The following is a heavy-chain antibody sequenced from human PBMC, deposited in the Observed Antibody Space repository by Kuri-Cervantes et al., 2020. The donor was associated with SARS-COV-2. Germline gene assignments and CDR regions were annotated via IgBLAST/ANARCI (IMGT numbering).Heavy chain of an antibody. V-gene: IGHV3-74*01. CDR3: VRDGDHWNFDY. D-gene: IGHD1-1*01. CDR2: INPDGSYT. Sequence: GESLKISCAAAGFTFSGHWIHWVRQAPGEGLLWVSRINPDGSYTNNADSVKGRITLSRDNAKNMLFLQRNSLRAEDTAVYYCVRDGDHWNFDYWGQGTLVTVSS. J-gene: IGHJ4*02. CDR1: GFTFSGHW.